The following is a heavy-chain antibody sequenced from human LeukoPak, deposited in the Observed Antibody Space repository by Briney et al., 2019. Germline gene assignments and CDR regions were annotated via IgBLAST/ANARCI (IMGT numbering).Heavy chain of an antibody. V-gene: IGHV1-46*01. J-gene: IGHJ2*01. D-gene: IGHD4-17*01. CDR3: ARSSTVTVARWHFDL. Sequence: ASVKVSCKASGYTFTFYYIRWVRQAPGQGLEWMGKIHPSGGSTSYPQRFQGRVTMTRDTSTSTVYMELSSLGSEDTAVYFCARSSTVTVARWHFDLWGRGTLVTVSS. CDR1: GYTFTFYY. CDR2: IHPSGGST.